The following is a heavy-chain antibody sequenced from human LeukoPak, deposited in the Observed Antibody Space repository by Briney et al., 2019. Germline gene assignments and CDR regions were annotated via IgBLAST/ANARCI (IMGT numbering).Heavy chain of an antibody. Sequence: PGGSLRLSCAASGFTFSSYSMNWVRQAPGKGLEWVSYISSSSSTIYYADSVKGRFTISRDNAKNSLYLQMNSLRAEDTAVYYCARGPPNTIFGVVNIRGWGYWGQGTLVTVSS. D-gene: IGHD3-3*01. V-gene: IGHV3-48*01. CDR3: ARGPPNTIFGVVNIRGWGY. CDR1: GFTFSSYS. J-gene: IGHJ4*02. CDR2: ISSSSSTI.